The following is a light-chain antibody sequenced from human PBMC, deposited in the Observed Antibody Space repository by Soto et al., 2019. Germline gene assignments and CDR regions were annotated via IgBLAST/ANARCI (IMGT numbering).Light chain of an antibody. V-gene: IGLV1-44*01. CDR3: ATWDDRLSVVV. J-gene: IGLJ2*01. Sequence: QLVLTQPPSVSRTPGQAVTISCSGSGSNIGSNTVNWYQQVPGMAPKVLIQSDSQRPSGVPDRFSGSKSGTSASLVISGLLSEDETHYYCATWDDRLSVVVFGGGTQLTVL. CDR1: GSNIGSNT. CDR2: SDS.